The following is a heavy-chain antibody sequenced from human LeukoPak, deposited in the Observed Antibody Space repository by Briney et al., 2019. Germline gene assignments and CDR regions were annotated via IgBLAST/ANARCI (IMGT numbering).Heavy chain of an antibody. CDR1: GFTFSAYG. V-gene: IGHV3-23*01. J-gene: IGHJ3*02. CDR2: MGVSGDNV. D-gene: IGHD4-17*01. CDR3: AKDPNGDYAGAFDT. Sequence: GGSLRLSCAASGFTFSAYGVTWVRQAPGKGLEWVSSMGVSGDNVHYADSVKGRFAISRDNSKNTLYLQMSSLRAEDAAVYYCAKDPNGDYAGAFDTWGQGTMVIVSS.